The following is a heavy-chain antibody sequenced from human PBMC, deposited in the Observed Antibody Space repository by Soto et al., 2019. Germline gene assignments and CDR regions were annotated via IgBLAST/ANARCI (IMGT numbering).Heavy chain of an antibody. Sequence: SETLSLTCAVYGGSFSGYYWSWIRQPPGKGLEWIGEINHSGSTNYNPSLKSRVTISVDTSKNQFSLKLSSVTAADTAVYYCARVRNWNYALDYWGQGTLVT. D-gene: IGHD1-7*01. J-gene: IGHJ4*02. CDR1: GGSFSGYY. CDR2: INHSGST. V-gene: IGHV4-34*01. CDR3: ARVRNWNYALDY.